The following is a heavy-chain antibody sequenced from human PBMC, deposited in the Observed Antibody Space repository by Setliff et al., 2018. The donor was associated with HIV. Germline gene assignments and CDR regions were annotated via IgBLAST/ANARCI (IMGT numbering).Heavy chain of an antibody. J-gene: IGHJ5*02. D-gene: IGHD6-19*01. CDR3: ALDLPGPAITSGWMKNWFDP. Sequence: NPSETLSLTCTVSGSSISSNYYWAWIRQAPGKGLEWIGCIDASANTYYIPSLKSRATISIDTSKNQLSLKLRSVTAADTAVYYCALDLPGPAITSGWMKNWFDPWGQGTLVTVSS. V-gene: IGHV4-38-2*02. CDR1: GSSISSNYY. CDR2: IDASANT.